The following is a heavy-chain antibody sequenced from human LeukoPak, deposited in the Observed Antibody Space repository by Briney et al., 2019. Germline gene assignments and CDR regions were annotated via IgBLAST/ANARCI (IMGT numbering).Heavy chain of an antibody. Sequence: SETLSLTCTVSGGSISGYYWSWIRQPPGKGLEWIGSHYYSGSTYYNPSLKSRVTISVDTSKNHFSLKLNSVTAADTAVYYCARHRAGYHLDWWGQGTLVTVSS. D-gene: IGHD3-9*01. V-gene: IGHV4-59*05. CDR3: ARHRAGYHLDW. CDR2: HYYSGST. J-gene: IGHJ4*02. CDR1: GGSISGYY.